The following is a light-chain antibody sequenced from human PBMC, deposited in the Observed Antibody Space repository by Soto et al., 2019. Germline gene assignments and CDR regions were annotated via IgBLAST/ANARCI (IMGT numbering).Light chain of an antibody. V-gene: IGKV1-5*01. J-gene: IGKJ5*01. CDR2: DAS. CDR1: QNIRNL. CDR3: QQYNTYAT. Sequence: DIQLTQSPSTLSAAVGDSVTITCRASQNIRNLLAWYQQKPGKAPKPLIYDASTLKTGVPSRFSGSGSGSEFNFTITCLQPDDFATYFCQQYNTYATFGQGTRLDMK.